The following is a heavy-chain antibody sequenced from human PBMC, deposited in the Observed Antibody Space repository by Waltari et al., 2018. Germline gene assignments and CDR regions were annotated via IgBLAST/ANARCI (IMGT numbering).Heavy chain of an antibody. D-gene: IGHD6-13*01. CDR2: IEYDGSNK. Sequence: QVQLVESGGGVVQPGSSLRLFCAVSGFTFSSYGMHWVRQAPGKGLEWMAVIEYDGSNKSYAESVKGRFTISRDNSKNTLYLQMNSLRAEDTAMYYCAKEIAAAGGIDYWGQGTLVTVSS. V-gene: IGHV3-30*18. J-gene: IGHJ4*02. CDR1: GFTFSSYG. CDR3: AKEIAAAGGIDY.